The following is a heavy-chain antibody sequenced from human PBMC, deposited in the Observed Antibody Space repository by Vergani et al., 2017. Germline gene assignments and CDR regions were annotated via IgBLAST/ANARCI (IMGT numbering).Heavy chain of an antibody. CDR1: GFTFSSYW. Sequence: VQLVESGGGVVQPGRSLRLSCAASGFTFSSYWMHWVRQAPGKGLVWVSRINSDGSSTSYADSVKGRFTISRDNAKNTLYLQMNSLRAEDTAVYYCARCRGWGEYYYDSSGYINWGQGTLVTVSS. CDR3: ARCRGWGEYYYDSSGYIN. V-gene: IGHV3-74*02. J-gene: IGHJ4*02. CDR2: INSDGSST. D-gene: IGHD3-22*01.